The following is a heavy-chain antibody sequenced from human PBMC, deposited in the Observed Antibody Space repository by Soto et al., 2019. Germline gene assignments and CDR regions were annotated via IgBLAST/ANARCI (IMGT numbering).Heavy chain of an antibody. D-gene: IGHD3-10*02. V-gene: IGHV3-33*01. CDR3: ARDVRSRRYDL. CDR1: GFTFRNYG. Sequence: QVQLVESGGGVVQPGRSLRLSCAASGFTFRNYGMHWVRQAPGKGLEWLAVIWYDGSNKYYADSVKGRLTISRDTSKNTMYLEMNSLRDEDTDVYYCARDVRSRRYDLWGQGTLVIVSS. CDR2: IWYDGSNK. J-gene: IGHJ5*02.